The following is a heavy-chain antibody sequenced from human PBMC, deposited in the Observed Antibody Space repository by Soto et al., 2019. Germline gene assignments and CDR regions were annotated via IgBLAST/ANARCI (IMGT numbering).Heavy chain of an antibody. CDR2: INHSGST. CDR3: ARGSLFLRGYSYGPSDY. V-gene: IGHV4-34*01. CDR1: GGSFSGYY. Sequence: SETLSLTCAVYGGSFSGYYWSWIRQPPGKGLEWIGEINHSGSTNYNPSLKSRVTISVDTSKSQFSLKLSSVIAADTAVYYCARGSLFLRGYSYGPSDYWGQGTLVTVSS. D-gene: IGHD5-18*01. J-gene: IGHJ4*02.